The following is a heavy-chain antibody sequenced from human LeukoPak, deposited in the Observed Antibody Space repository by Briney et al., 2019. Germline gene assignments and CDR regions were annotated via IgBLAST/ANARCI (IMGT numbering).Heavy chain of an antibody. J-gene: IGHJ4*02. Sequence: GGSLRLSCAAPGFTFSSYAMSWVRQAPGKGLEWVSAISGSGGSTYYADSVKGRFTISRDNAKNSLYLQMNSLRAEDTAVYYCARKRLELQNWGQGTLVTVSS. V-gene: IGHV3-23*01. D-gene: IGHD1-7*01. CDR2: ISGSGGST. CDR1: GFTFSSYA. CDR3: ARKRLELQN.